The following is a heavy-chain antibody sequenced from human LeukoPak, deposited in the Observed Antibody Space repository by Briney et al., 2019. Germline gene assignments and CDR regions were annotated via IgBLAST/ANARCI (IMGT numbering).Heavy chain of an antibody. CDR2: ISDNGGSI. Sequence: GGTLRLSCAASGFTFSSFGMTWVRQAPGKGLEWVSAISDNGGSIFYADSVKGRFTISRDNSKNTLYLQMNSLRAEDTAVYYCAREPDYYYDSSGYWDWGQGTLVTVSS. D-gene: IGHD3-22*01. V-gene: IGHV3-23*01. J-gene: IGHJ4*02. CDR3: AREPDYYYDSSGYWD. CDR1: GFTFSSFG.